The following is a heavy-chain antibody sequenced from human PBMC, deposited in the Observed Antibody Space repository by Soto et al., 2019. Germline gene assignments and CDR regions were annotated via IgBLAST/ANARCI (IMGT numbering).Heavy chain of an antibody. CDR2: IYYSGST. J-gene: IGHJ4*02. V-gene: IGHV4-59*01. CDR3: AMLAAGYSSVSGPFDY. Sequence: SETLSLTCTVSGGSISSYYWSWIRQPPGKGLEWIGYIYYSGSTNYNPSLKSRVTISVYTSKNQFSLKLSSVTAADTAVYYCAMLAAGYSSVSGPFDYWGQGTLVTVSS. D-gene: IGHD6-19*01. CDR1: GGSISSYY.